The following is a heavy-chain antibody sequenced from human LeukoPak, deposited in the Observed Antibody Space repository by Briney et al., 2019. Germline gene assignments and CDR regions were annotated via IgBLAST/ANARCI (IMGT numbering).Heavy chain of an antibody. Sequence: PGGSLRLSCAASGFAFSSYAMTWVRQAPGKGLEWVSTINRSGSTYDADSVKGRFTISRDNSKNTLYLQMNSLRAEDTAVYYCAKDQDGRMVRGVIISQNWFDPWGQGTLVTVSS. D-gene: IGHD3-10*01. V-gene: IGHV3-23*01. J-gene: IGHJ5*02. CDR2: INRSGST. CDR1: GFAFSSYA. CDR3: AKDQDGRMVRGVIISQNWFDP.